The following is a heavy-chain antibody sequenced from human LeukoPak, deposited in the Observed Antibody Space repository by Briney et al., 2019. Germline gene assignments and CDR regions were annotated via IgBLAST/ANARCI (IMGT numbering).Heavy chain of an antibody. CDR3: ARRGQQLVRVYYYYYYMDV. J-gene: IGHJ6*03. V-gene: IGHV4-34*01. CDR2: INHSGST. Sequence: TPSETLSLTCAVYGGSFSGYYWSWIRQPPGKGLEWIGEINHSGSTNYNPSLKSRVTISVDTSKNQFSLKLSSVTAADTAVYYCARRGQQLVRVYYYYYYMDVWGKGTTVTVSS. D-gene: IGHD6-13*01. CDR1: GGSFSGYY.